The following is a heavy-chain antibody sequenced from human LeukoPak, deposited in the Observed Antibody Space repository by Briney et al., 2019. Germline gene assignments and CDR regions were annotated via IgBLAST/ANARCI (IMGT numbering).Heavy chain of an antibody. CDR2: INPNSGGT. CDR1: GYTFTGYY. D-gene: IGHD3-3*01. CDR3: ARGPSGDFWSGYLRGYFDY. Sequence: GAPVKVSCKASGYTFTGYYMHWVRQAPGQGLEWMGWINPNSGGTNYAQKFQGRVTMTRDTSISTAYMELSRLRSDDTAVYYCARGPSGDFWSGYLRGYFDYWGQGTLVTVSS. J-gene: IGHJ4*02. V-gene: IGHV1-2*02.